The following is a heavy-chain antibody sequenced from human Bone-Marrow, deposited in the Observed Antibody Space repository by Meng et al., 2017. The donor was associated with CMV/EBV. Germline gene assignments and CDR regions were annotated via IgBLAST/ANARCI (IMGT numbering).Heavy chain of an antibody. CDR1: GFTFSDFY. CDR3: ARGGYYYYGMDV. J-gene: IGHJ6*02. V-gene: IGHV3-66*01. Sequence: ETLSLTCAASGFTFSDFYLGWIRQAPGKGLEWVSVIYSGGSTYYADSVKGRFTISRDNAKNSLYLQMNSLRAEDTAVYYCARGGYYYYGMDVWGQGTTVTVSS. CDR2: IYSGGST.